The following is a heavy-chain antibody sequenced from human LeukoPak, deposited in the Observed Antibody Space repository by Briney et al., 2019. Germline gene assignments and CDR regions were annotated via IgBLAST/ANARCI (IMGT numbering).Heavy chain of an antibody. CDR3: AKDVIRKAVAGPFPKYFQH. CDR1: GGTFSSYA. Sequence: SVKVSCKASGGTFSSYAISWVRQAPGQGLERMGRIIPIFGTANYAQKFQGRVTITTDESTSTAYMELSSLRSEDTAVYYCAKDVIRKAVAGPFPKYFQHWGQGTLVTVSS. V-gene: IGHV1-69*05. CDR2: IIPIFGTA. D-gene: IGHD6-19*01. J-gene: IGHJ1*01.